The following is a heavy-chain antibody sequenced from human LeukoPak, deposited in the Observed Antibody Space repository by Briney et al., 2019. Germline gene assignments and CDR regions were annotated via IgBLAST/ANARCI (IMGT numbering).Heavy chain of an antibody. CDR2: IIPMVGIP. CDR3: ARDFRSRAGDYYYGMDV. Sequence: SVKVSCKASGDTFSSYAITWVRQAPGQGLEWMGRIIPMVGIPNYAQKFQGRVTITADKSTSTAYMELSSLRSDGTAVYYCARDFRSRAGDYYYGMDVWGQGTTVTVSS. D-gene: IGHD1-14*01. CDR1: GDTFSSYA. J-gene: IGHJ6*02. V-gene: IGHV1-69*04.